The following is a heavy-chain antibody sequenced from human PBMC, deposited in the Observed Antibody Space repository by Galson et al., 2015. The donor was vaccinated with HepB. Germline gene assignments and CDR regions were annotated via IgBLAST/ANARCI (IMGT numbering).Heavy chain of an antibody. CDR1: GSTFRSYG. CDR3: ARGRDSSGYYAMDF. Sequence: SVKVSCKASGSTFRSYGITWVRQAPRQGLEWMGWISTYSSNTNYAQKLQDRVTMTTDTSTTTAYMELRSLRSDDTAVYYCARGRDSSGYYAMDFWGQGTTVIVSS. J-gene: IGHJ6*02. D-gene: IGHD6-19*01. V-gene: IGHV1-18*01. CDR2: ISTYSSNT.